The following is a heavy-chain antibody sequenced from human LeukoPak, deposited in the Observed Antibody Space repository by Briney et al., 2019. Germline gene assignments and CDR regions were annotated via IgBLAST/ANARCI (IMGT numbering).Heavy chain of an antibody. CDR1: GFTFSSYG. V-gene: IGHV3-30*02. Sequence: GGSLRLSCAASGFTFSSYGMHWVRQAPGKGLEWVAFIRYDGSNKYYADSVKGRFTISRDNSKNTLYLPMNSLRAEDTAVYYCAKDERYSYGLGGYWGQGTLVTVSS. CDR2: IRYDGSNK. J-gene: IGHJ4*02. D-gene: IGHD5-18*01. CDR3: AKDERYSYGLGGY.